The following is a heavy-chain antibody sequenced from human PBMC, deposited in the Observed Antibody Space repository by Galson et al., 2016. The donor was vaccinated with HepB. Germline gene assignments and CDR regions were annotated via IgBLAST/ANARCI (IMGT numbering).Heavy chain of an antibody. CDR2: IYYSGST. CDR3: ARDRETLDLRESYRYLDS. CDR1: GGSISSGGYS. D-gene: IGHD3-16*02. V-gene: IGHV4-31*03. J-gene: IGHJ4*02. Sequence: TLSLTCTVSGGSISSGGYSWSWIRQHPGKGLEWIGYIYYSGSTSYNPSLKSRVSISVDTSKNQFSLKLSSVTAADTAVYYCARDRETLDLRESYRYLDSWGQGTLVTVSS.